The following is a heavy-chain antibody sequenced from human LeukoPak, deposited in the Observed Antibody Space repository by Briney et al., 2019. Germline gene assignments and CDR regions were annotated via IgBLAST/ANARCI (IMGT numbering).Heavy chain of an antibody. V-gene: IGHV5-51*01. CDR1: GYSFASYW. CDR3: ARQTPYSGSGSYPDY. Sequence: GESLKISCKGSGYSFASYWIGWLRQMPGKGLEWMGIIDPGDSDTRYSPSFQGQVTISADKSISTAYLQWSALKASDTAMYYCARQTPYSGSGSYPDYWGQGTLVTVSS. CDR2: IDPGDSDT. J-gene: IGHJ4*02. D-gene: IGHD3-10*01.